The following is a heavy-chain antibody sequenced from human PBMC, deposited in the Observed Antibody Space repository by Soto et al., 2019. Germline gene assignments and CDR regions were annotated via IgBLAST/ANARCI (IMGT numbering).Heavy chain of an antibody. J-gene: IGHJ3*02. D-gene: IGHD3-10*02. Sequence: QVQLVESGGGLVKPGGSLRLSCAASGFTFSDYYMSWIRQAPGKGLEWVSYISSSNSYTNYADSVKGRFTISRDNAKNSLYLPMKSLRSAATAVYYCARHVHDAFDIWGQGTMVTVSS. CDR3: ARHVHDAFDI. CDR1: GFTFSDYY. V-gene: IGHV3-11*05. CDR2: ISSSNSYT.